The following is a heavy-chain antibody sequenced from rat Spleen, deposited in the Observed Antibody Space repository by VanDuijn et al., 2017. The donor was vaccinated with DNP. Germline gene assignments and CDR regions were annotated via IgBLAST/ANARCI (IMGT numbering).Heavy chain of an antibody. CDR1: GFTFSAYY. CDR2: IGSPAYAP. V-gene: IGHV5-25*01. CDR3: ASWAPIAPLSTSNY. D-gene: IGHD1-2*01. J-gene: IGHJ2*01. Sequence: EVQLVESGGGLVQPGRSLKLSCAASGFTFSAYYMAWVRQAPAKGLEWVAYIGSPAYAPYYTDSVKGRFAISRDNDKNTLFLQMDSLRSEDTATYYCASWAPIAPLSTSNYWGQGVMVTVSS.